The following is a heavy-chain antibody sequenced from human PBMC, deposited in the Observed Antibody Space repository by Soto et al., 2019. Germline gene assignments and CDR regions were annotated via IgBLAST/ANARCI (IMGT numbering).Heavy chain of an antibody. J-gene: IGHJ6*02. CDR2: ISYDGSNK. CDR3: AEDGAVAAPYYYYGMDV. D-gene: IGHD6-19*01. CDR1: GFTFSSYG. Sequence: GGSLRLSCAASGFTFSSYGMHWVRQAPGKGLEWVAVISYDGSNKYYADSVKGRFTISRDNSKNTLYLQMNSLRAEDTAVYYCAEDGAVAAPYYYYGMDVWGQGTTVTVS. V-gene: IGHV3-30*18.